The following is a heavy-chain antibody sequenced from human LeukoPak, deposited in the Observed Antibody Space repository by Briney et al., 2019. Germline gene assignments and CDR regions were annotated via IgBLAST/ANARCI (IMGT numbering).Heavy chain of an antibody. CDR1: GYSFTSYW. D-gene: IGHD1-26*01. J-gene: IGHJ4*02. Sequence: RGESLKISCKGSGYSFTSYWIGWVRQMPGKGLEWMGIIYPGDSDTRYSPSFQGQVTISADKSISTAYLQWSSLRASDTAMYYCARRSMVGATWAYFDYWGQGTPVTVSS. CDR2: IYPGDSDT. V-gene: IGHV5-51*01. CDR3: ARRSMVGATWAYFDY.